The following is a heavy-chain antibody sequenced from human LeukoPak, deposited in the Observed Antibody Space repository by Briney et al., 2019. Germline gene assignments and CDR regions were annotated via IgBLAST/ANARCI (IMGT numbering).Heavy chain of an antibody. CDR3: ARTSIAAREADY. J-gene: IGHJ4*02. V-gene: IGHV3-30*03. D-gene: IGHD6-6*01. CDR2: ISYDGSNK. CDR1: GFTFSSYG. Sequence: PGRSLRLSCAASGFTFSSYGMHWVRQAPGKGLEWVAVISYDGSNKYYADSVKGRFTISRDNSKNTLYLQMNSLRAEDTAVYYCARTSIAAREADYWGQGTLVTVSS.